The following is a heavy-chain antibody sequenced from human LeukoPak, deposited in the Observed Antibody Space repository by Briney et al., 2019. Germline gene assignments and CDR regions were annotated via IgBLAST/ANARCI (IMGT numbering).Heavy chain of an antibody. V-gene: IGHV1-2*02. CDR1: GDTLTGHY. CDR2: INPNSGDT. Sequence: ASVPVSCKASGDTLTGHYMYWVRQAPGQGLESMGWINPNSGDTNYAQKFQGRVTMTRDTSIRTAYMDLNRLTSDDTAVYYCARRLTTSQDLDYWGQGTLLTVSS. CDR3: ARRLTTSQDLDY. J-gene: IGHJ4*02. D-gene: IGHD2-2*01.